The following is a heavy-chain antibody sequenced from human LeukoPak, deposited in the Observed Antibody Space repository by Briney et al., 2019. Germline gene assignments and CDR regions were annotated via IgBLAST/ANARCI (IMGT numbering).Heavy chain of an antibody. CDR3: AKSGLGYGSGSYYGPRFDY. Sequence: PGGSLRLSCVASGLTVSSNYMTWVRQAPGKGLEWVSAISGSGGSTYYADSVKGRFTISRDNSKNTLYLQMNSLRAEDTAVYYCAKSGLGYGSGSYYGPRFDYWGQGTLVTVSS. CDR2: ISGSGGST. D-gene: IGHD3-10*01. CDR1: GLTVSSNY. V-gene: IGHV3-23*01. J-gene: IGHJ4*02.